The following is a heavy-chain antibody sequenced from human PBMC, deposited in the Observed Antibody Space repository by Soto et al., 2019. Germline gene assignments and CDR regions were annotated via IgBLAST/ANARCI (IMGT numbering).Heavy chain of an antibody. CDR3: ARVAYDYIWGSYRLGAFDI. V-gene: IGHV4-31*03. D-gene: IGHD3-16*02. CDR2: IYYSGST. J-gene: IGHJ3*02. Sequence: QVQLQESGPGLLKPSQTLSLTCTVSGGSISSGGYYWSWIRQHPGKGLEWIGYIYYSGSTYYNPSLKSRVTISGDTSKNQVSLKLSSVTAADTAGYYCARVAYDYIWGSYRLGAFDIWGQGTMVTVSS. CDR1: GGSISSGGYY.